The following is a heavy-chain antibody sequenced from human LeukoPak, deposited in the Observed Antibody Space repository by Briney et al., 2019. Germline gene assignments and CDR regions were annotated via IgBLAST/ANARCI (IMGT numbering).Heavy chain of an antibody. D-gene: IGHD6-13*01. CDR1: GYTFTSYD. Sequence: ASVKVSCKASGYTFTSYDINWVRQDTGQGLEWMGWMNPNSGNTGYAQKFQGRVTMTRNTSISTAYMELSSLRSEDTAVYYCARGRAADSWFDPWGQGTLVTVSS. CDR2: MNPNSGNT. J-gene: IGHJ5*02. CDR3: ARGRAADSWFDP. V-gene: IGHV1-8*01.